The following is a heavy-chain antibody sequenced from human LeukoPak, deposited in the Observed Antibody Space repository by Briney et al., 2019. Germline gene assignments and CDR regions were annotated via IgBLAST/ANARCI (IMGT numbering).Heavy chain of an antibody. CDR2: ISHSGGI. J-gene: IGHJ4*02. V-gene: IGHV4-34*01. D-gene: IGHD3-3*01. Sequence: PSDTLSLTCAAYGGSFSDFYWNWLRHPPGKGLEWIGQISHSGGINYNPSLQSRVTLSVDTSNNHFSLRLTPVTAADTAVYYCVRGYSEYWSDWGQGSLVTVSS. CDR3: VRGYSEYWSD. CDR1: GGSFSDFY.